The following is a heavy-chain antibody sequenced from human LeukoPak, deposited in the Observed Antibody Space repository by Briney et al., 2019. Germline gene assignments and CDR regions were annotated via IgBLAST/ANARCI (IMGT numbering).Heavy chain of an antibody. Sequence: ASVKVSCKASGYTFTGYGISWVRQAPGQGLEWMGWISAYNGNTNYAQKLQGRVTMTTGTSTSTAYMELRSLRSDDTAVYYCARGRDSSGYIDAFDIWGQGTMVTVSS. D-gene: IGHD3-22*01. V-gene: IGHV1-18*01. CDR2: ISAYNGNT. CDR3: ARGRDSSGYIDAFDI. J-gene: IGHJ3*02. CDR1: GYTFTGYG.